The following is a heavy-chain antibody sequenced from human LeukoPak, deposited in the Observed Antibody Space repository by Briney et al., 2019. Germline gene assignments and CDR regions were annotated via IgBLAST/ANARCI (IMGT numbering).Heavy chain of an antibody. CDR1: GFTFSHYS. Sequence: GGSLRLSCAASGFTFSHYSMTWVRQAPGKGLEWVAYIKQDGYEKHYVDAVKGRFTISRDNTHNTLYLQMDSLSVEDTALYYCARGYGWNRYSTSCVGAFDFWGQGTMVTVSS. CDR3: ARGYGWNRYSTSCVGAFDF. D-gene: IGHD3-3*01. V-gene: IGHV3-7*01. CDR2: IKQDGYEK. J-gene: IGHJ3*01.